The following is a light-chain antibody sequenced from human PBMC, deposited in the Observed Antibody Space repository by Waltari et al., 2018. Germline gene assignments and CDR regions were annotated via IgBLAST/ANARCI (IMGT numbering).Light chain of an antibody. CDR2: AAS. Sequence: DIQMNQSPSSLSASVGDRVTITCRASQSISSYLNYYQQKPGKAPKPLIYAASSLQSGGPSRFSGSRSETDFTLTISSLQPDDFATYYCQQSYSTPLTFGGGTKVEIK. CDR1: QSISSY. V-gene: IGKV1-39*01. J-gene: IGKJ4*02. CDR3: QQSYSTPLT.